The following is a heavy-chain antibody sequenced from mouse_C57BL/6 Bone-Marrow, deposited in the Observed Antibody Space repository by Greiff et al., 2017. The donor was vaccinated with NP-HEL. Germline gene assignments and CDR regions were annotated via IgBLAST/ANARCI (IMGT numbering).Heavy chain of an antibody. CDR1: GYTFTDYY. J-gene: IGHJ3*01. CDR2: IYPGSGNT. D-gene: IGHD2-1*01. Sequence: QVQLKESGAELVRPGASVKLSCKASGYTFTDYYINWVKQRPGQGLEWIARIYPGSGNTYYNEKFKGKATLTAEKSSSTAYMQLSSLTSEDSAVYFCARVAGNYVFAYWGQGTLVTVSA. V-gene: IGHV1-76*01. CDR3: ARVAGNYVFAY.